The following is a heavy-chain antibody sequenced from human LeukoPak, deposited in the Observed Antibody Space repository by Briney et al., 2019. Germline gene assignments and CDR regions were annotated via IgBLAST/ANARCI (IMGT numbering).Heavy chain of an antibody. CDR3: ARAYGDFDY. CDR2: MNPNSGNT. CDR1: GYTFTNYD. V-gene: IGHV1-8*01. D-gene: IGHD4-17*01. J-gene: IGHJ4*02. Sequence: GASVEVSCKASGYTFTNYDINWVRQATGEGLEWMGWMNPNSGNTGSAQKFQGRVTMTRDTSISTAYMELSSLNSEDTAVYYCARAYGDFDYWGQGTLVTVSS.